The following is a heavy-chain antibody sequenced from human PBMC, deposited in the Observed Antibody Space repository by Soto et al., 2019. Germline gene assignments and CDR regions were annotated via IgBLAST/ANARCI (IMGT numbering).Heavy chain of an antibody. CDR1: GYSFTSYW. CDR2: IDPSDSYT. CDR3: ARHSLIAADPYGMDV. D-gene: IGHD6-13*01. J-gene: IGHJ6*02. V-gene: IGHV5-10-1*01. Sequence: GESLKISCKGSGYSFTSYWISWVRQMPGKGLDWMGRIDPSDSYTNYSPSFQGHVTISADKSISTAYLQWSSLKASDTAMYYCARHSLIAADPYGMDVWGQGTTVTAP.